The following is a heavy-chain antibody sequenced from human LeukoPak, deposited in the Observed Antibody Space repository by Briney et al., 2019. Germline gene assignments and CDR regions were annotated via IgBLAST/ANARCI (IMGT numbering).Heavy chain of an antibody. CDR3: VKDGTVHYYFDY. D-gene: IGHD1-1*01. Sequence: PGGSLRLSCAASGFTFSSYGMHWVRQAPGKGLEWVAVISYDGSNKYYADSVKGRFTISRDNSKNTLYLQMNSLRAEDTAVYYCVKDGTVHYYFDYWGQGTLVTVSS. V-gene: IGHV3-30*18. J-gene: IGHJ4*02. CDR2: ISYDGSNK. CDR1: GFTFSSYG.